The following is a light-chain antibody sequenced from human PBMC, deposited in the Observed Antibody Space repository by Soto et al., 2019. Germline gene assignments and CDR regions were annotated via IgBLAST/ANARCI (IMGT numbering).Light chain of an antibody. Sequence: EIVMTQSPATLSVSPGERVTLSCRASQSVGNFLAWYQQKPGQAPRLFIYDSSTRATGVPARFSGSASGTEFTLTISRLQSEDVAVYSCKQYSDRPYTFGQGTKLEIK. V-gene: IGKV3-15*01. CDR2: DSS. J-gene: IGKJ2*01. CDR1: QSVGNF. CDR3: KQYSDRPYT.